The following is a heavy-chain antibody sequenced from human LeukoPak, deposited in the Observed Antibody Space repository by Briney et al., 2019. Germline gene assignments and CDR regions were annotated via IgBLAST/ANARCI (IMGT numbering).Heavy chain of an antibody. V-gene: IGHV3-53*01. CDR3: ATMVVTPPQYYFDY. CDR1: GFTVSSNY. CDR2: IYSGVST. D-gene: IGHD4-23*01. Sequence: GGSLRLSCAASGFTVSSNYMSWVRQAPGKGLEWVSFIYSGVSTYYADSVKGRFTISRDNSKNTLYLQMSSLRAEDTAVYYCATMVVTPPQYYFDYWGRGTLVTVSS. J-gene: IGHJ4*02.